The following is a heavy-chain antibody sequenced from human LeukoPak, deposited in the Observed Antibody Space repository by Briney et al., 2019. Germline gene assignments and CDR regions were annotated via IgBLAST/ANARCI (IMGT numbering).Heavy chain of an antibody. Sequence: GGSLRLSCAASGFTFSSYGMSWVRQAPGKGLEWVSAISGSGGSTYYADSVKGRLTISRDNAKNSLYLQMNSLRAEDTAVYYCAKAPGGPFDYWGQGTLVTVSS. D-gene: IGHD4-23*01. V-gene: IGHV3-23*01. CDR3: AKAPGGPFDY. CDR2: ISGSGGST. CDR1: GFTFSSYG. J-gene: IGHJ4*02.